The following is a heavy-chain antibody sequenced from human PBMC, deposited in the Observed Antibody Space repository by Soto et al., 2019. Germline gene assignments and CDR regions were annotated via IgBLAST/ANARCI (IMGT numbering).Heavy chain of an antibody. Sequence: GGSLRLSCAASGFTFDDYAMHWVRQAPGKGLEWVSGISWNSGSIGYADSVKGRFTISRDNAKNSLYQQMNSLRAEDTALYYCAKDMGVVAPFDAFDIWGQGTMVTVSS. CDR1: GFTFDDYA. CDR2: ISWNSGSI. D-gene: IGHD5-12*01. J-gene: IGHJ3*02. CDR3: AKDMGVVAPFDAFDI. V-gene: IGHV3-9*01.